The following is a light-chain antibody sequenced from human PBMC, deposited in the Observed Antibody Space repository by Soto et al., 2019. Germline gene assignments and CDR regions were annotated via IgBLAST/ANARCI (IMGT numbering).Light chain of an antibody. CDR2: AAS. CDR1: QSIYIY. V-gene: IGKV1-39*01. Sequence: DIQITQSPSSLSASVGVRVTITCRASQSIYIYLNWYQQKPGKAPKLLIYAASSLQRGVPSTFSGGGSGTDFTLTISSLQPEDCATYYCQQSDSSITFGQGTRLEIK. CDR3: QQSDSSIT. J-gene: IGKJ5*01.